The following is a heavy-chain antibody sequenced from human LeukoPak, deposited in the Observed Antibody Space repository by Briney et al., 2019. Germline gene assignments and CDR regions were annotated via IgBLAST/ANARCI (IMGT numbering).Heavy chain of an antibody. V-gene: IGHV4-59*01. J-gene: IGHJ4*02. Sequence: SETLSLTCTVSGGSISSFYRSWIRQPPGKGLEWIGYIYYTGSTNYNSSLKSRVTISVDTSKNQFSLNLSSVTAADTAVYYCARVGLRLSYFDYWGQGTLVTVSS. D-gene: IGHD3-10*01. CDR3: ARVGLRLSYFDY. CDR2: IYYTGST. CDR1: GGSISSFY.